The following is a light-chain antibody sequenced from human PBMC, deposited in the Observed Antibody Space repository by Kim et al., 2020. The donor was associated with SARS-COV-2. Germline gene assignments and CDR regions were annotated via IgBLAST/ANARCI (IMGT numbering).Light chain of an antibody. Sequence: GQSITISCTGTSSDVGGYNSVSWYQQHPGKAPKVMIYDVSKRPSGVSNRFSGSKSGNTGSLTISGLQAEDEADYYCSSFTSSSTLVFGGGTKVTVL. CDR2: DVS. CDR3: SSFTSSSTLV. J-gene: IGLJ3*02. CDR1: SSDVGGYNS. V-gene: IGLV2-14*04.